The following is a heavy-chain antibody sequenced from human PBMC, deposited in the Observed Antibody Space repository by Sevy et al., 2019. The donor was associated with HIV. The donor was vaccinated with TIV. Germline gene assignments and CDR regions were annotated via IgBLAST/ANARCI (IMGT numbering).Heavy chain of an antibody. CDR2: ISYDGSNK. D-gene: IGHD3-16*02. V-gene: IGHV3-30-3*01. CDR1: GFTFSSYA. CDR3: ARDGPGVVWGSYRFHYFDY. Sequence: GGSLRLSCAASGFTFSSYAMHWVRQAPGKGLEWVAVISYDGSNKYYADSVKGRFTISRDNSKNTLYLQMNGLRAEDTAVYYCARDGPGVVWGSYRFHYFDYWGQGTLVTVSS. J-gene: IGHJ4*02.